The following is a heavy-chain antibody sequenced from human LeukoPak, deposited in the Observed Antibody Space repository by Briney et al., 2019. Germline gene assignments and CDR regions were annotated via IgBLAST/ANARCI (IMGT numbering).Heavy chain of an antibody. Sequence: GGSLRLSCAASGFTFSSYAMHWVRQAPGKGLEWVAVISYDGSNKYYADSVKGRFTISRDNSKNTLYLQMNSLRAEDTAVYYCARDESDILTGTLPFDPWGQGTLVTVSS. D-gene: IGHD3-9*01. V-gene: IGHV3-30-3*01. J-gene: IGHJ5*02. CDR2: ISYDGSNK. CDR3: ARDESDILTGTLPFDP. CDR1: GFTFSSYA.